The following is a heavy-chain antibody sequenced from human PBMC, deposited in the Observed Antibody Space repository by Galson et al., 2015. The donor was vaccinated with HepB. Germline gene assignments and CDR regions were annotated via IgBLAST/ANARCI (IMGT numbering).Heavy chain of an antibody. D-gene: IGHD3-22*01. Sequence: SLRLSCAASGFTFSGYAMNWVRQAPGKGLEWVSSISDTGDTYYADSVKGRFTISRDNSKSTLSLQMNSLTAEDTAIYYCAKSLRYVDSTGYYFDHWGQGTLVTVSS. V-gene: IGHV3-23*01. CDR2: ISDTGDT. J-gene: IGHJ4*02. CDR1: GFTFSGYA. CDR3: AKSLRYVDSTGYYFDH.